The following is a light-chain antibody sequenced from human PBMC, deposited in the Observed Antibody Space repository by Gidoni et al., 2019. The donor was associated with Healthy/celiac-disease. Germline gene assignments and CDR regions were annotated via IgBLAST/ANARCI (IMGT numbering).Light chain of an antibody. CDR2: AAS. V-gene: IGKV1-39*01. CDR3: QQSYSTPGPGT. J-gene: IGKJ1*01. Sequence: DIQMTQSPSSLSASVGDRVTITCRASQSISSYLNWYQQKPGKAPKLLIYAASSLQSGVPSRFSGSGSGTDFTLTSSSLQPEDFATYYCQQSYSTPGPGTFXHXTKVEIK. CDR1: QSISSY.